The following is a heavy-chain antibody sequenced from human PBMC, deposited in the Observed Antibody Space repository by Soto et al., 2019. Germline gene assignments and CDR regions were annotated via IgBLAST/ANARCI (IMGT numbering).Heavy chain of an antibody. CDR2: ISYDGRDK. CDR3: ANDRGFCNGGSCYGFDY. D-gene: IGHD2-15*01. V-gene: IGHV3-30*18. CDR1: GFTFSNYG. J-gene: IGHJ4*02. Sequence: GGSLRLSCAASGFTFSNYGMHWVRQAPGKGLEWVAVISYDGRDKYYGESVKGRFTIFRDNSKNTLYLEMNTLRPDDTGVYYCANDRGFCNGGSCYGFDYWSQGTLVTVSS.